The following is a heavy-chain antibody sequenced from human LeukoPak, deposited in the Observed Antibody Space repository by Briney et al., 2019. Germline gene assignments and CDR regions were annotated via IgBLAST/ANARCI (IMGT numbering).Heavy chain of an antibody. CDR1: GHTFTTYY. CDR3: AKETPNTGWFDP. CDR2: INPSGDGT. V-gene: IGHV1-46*01. Sequence: ASVKVSCEASGHTFTTYYVHLVRQVPGQGLEWMGVINPSGDGTNYPQRFQGRVTLTRDTSTSTVYMELSSLRSEDTAIYYCAKETPNTGWFDPWGQGTLVTVSS. D-gene: IGHD1-14*01. J-gene: IGHJ5*02.